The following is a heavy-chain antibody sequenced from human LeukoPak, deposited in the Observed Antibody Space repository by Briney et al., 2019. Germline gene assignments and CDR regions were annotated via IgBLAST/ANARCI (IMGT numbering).Heavy chain of an antibody. Sequence: SETLSLTCTVSGGSISSYYWSWIRQPPGKGLEWLGYIYYSGSPNYNPSLESRVNISVDTSKNQFSLKLSSVTAADTAVYYCARESSDYVWGSKGFDAFDIWGQGTMVTVSS. CDR2: IYYSGSP. CDR1: GGSISSYY. D-gene: IGHD3-16*01. J-gene: IGHJ3*02. V-gene: IGHV4-59*01. CDR3: ARESSDYVWGSKGFDAFDI.